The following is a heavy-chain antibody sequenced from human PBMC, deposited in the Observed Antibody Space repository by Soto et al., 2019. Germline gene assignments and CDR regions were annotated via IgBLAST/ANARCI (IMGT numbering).Heavy chain of an antibody. J-gene: IGHJ5*02. CDR1: GFVFKNFA. V-gene: IGHV3-23*01. Sequence: GGSLRLSCVGSGFVFKNFAINWVRQPPGKGLEWVSVIRGTGLNTYYAASVKGRFNISRDNSKNTVYLQMDSLKAEDTAVYYCAKRASPANIDNWFDPWGPGTQVTVSS. CDR2: IRGTGLNT. CDR3: AKRASPANIDNWFDP.